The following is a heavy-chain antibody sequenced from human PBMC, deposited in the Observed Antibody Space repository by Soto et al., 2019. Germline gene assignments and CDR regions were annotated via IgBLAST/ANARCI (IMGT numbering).Heavy chain of an antibody. CDR3: ARESGYSDYDYDYYYYMDV. D-gene: IGHD5-12*01. CDR1: GFTFSSYW. V-gene: IGHV3-7*01. CDR2: IKQDGSEK. J-gene: IGHJ6*03. Sequence: GGSLRLSCAASGFTFSSYWMSWVRQAPGKGLEWVANIKQDGSEKYYVDSVKGRFTISRDNAKNSLYLQMNSLRAEDTAVYYCARESGYSDYDYDYYYYMDVWGKGTTVTVSS.